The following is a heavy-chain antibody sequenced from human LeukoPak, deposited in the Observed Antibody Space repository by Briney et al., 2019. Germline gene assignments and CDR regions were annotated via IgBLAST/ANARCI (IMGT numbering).Heavy chain of an antibody. D-gene: IGHD4-17*01. CDR3: ARVPTVTTSWYFDL. Sequence: ASVKVSCKASGYTFTSYGISWVRQAPGQGLEWMGWISAYNGNTNYAQKLQGRVIMTTDTSTSTAYMELSSLRSEDTAVYYCARVPTVTTSWYFDLWGRGTLVTVSS. CDR1: GYTFTSYG. J-gene: IGHJ2*01. CDR2: ISAYNGNT. V-gene: IGHV1-18*01.